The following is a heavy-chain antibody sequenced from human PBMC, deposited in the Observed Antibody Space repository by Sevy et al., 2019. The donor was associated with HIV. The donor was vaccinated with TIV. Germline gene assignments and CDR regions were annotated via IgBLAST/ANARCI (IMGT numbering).Heavy chain of an antibody. CDR3: IRDDNWSLRF. Sequence: GGSLRLSCVVSGITFSDAWMHWVRQAPGKGLEWVGRIKTKTDGGTTDYAAPVKGRFTISSDDSENTLYLQMSSLKAEDTAVYYCIRDDNWSLRFWGLGALVTVSS. J-gene: IGHJ4*02. V-gene: IGHV3-15*01. D-gene: IGHD3-3*01. CDR2: IKTKTDGGTT. CDR1: GITFSDAW.